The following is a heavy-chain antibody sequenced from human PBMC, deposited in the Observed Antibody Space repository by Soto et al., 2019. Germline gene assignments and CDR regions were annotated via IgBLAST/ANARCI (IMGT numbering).Heavy chain of an antibody. J-gene: IGHJ4*02. D-gene: IGHD6-13*01. CDR1: GFTFSSYS. Sequence: GGSLRLSCAASGFTFSSYSMNWVRQAPGKGLEWVSSISSSSSYIYYADSVKGRFTISRDNAKNSLYLQMNSLRAEDTAVYYCARLVSSWEDYFDYWGQGTLVTVSS. V-gene: IGHV3-21*01. CDR3: ARLVSSWEDYFDY. CDR2: ISSSSSYI.